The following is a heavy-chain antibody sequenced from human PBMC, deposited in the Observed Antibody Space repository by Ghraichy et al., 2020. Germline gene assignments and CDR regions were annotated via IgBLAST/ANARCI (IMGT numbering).Heavy chain of an antibody. V-gene: IGHV4-34*01. D-gene: IGHD3-10*01. CDR2: ITQTGNT. J-gene: IGHJ6*03. CDR3: ARGSPLIRGVSKRRQDYYYMDI. Sequence: ETLSLTCTLYGGSFSDYYWTWIRQPPGMGLEWIGEITQTGNTNYNMSLESRVTISAETSKNQFSLRLSSVTAADTAVYYCARGSPLIRGVSKRRQDYYYMDIWGNGTTVTVSS. CDR1: GGSFSDYY.